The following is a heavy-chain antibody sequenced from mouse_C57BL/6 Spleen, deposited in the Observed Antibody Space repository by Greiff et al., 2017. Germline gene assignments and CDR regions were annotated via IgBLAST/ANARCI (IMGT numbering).Heavy chain of an antibody. V-gene: IGHV1-80*01. Sequence: QVQLQQSGAELVKPGASVKISCKASGYAFSSYWMNWVKQRPGKGLEWIGQIYPGDGDTNYNGKFKGKATLTADKSSSTAYMQLSSLTSEDSAVYFCARPCYYYGSSDWYFDVWGTGTTVTVSS. CDR2: IYPGDGDT. CDR3: ARPCYYYGSSDWYFDV. J-gene: IGHJ1*03. D-gene: IGHD1-1*01. CDR1: GYAFSSYW.